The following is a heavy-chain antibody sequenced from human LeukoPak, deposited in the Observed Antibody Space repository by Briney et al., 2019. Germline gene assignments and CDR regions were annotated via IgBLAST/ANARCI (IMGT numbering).Heavy chain of an antibody. CDR1: GGSISSYY. CDR2: IYNSGST. V-gene: IGHV4-59*01. D-gene: IGHD3-10*01. J-gene: IGHJ5*02. Sequence: KPSETLSLTCTVSGGSISSYYWTWLRQPPGKGLEWLAYIYNSGSTNYNPSLKSRVTISVDTSKNQFSLKLSSVTAADTAVYCCARINYKYGSGTLGWFDPWGQGTLVTASS. CDR3: ARINYKYGSGTLGWFDP.